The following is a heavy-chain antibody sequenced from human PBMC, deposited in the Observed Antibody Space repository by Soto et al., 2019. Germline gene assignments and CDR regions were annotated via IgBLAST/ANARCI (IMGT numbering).Heavy chain of an antibody. CDR2: TYYRSKWYN. D-gene: IGHD3-22*01. J-gene: IGHJ3*02. V-gene: IGHV6-1*01. Sequence: SQTRSITGAISGDSVSSNSSAWYWIRQTPSRGLEWLGRTYYRSKWYNDYAVSVKSRITINPDTSKNQFSLQLNSVTPEDTAVYFCARDQYDSSGYYLLDAFDIWGQGTMVTVSS. CDR1: GDSVSSNSSA. CDR3: ARDQYDSSGYYLLDAFDI.